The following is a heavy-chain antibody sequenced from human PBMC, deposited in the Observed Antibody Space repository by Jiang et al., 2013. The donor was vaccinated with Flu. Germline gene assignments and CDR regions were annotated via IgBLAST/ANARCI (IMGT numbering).Heavy chain of an antibody. Sequence: LLKPSETLSLTCAVYGGSFSGYYWSWIRQPPGKGLEWIGEINHSGSTNYNPSLKSRVTISVDTSKNQFSLKLSSVTAADTAVYYCARVGGVAAAGENWFDPWGQGTLVTVSS. CDR2: INHSGST. CDR3: ARVGGVAAAGENWFDP. D-gene: IGHD6-13*01. V-gene: IGHV4-34*01. J-gene: IGHJ5*02. CDR1: GGSFSGYY.